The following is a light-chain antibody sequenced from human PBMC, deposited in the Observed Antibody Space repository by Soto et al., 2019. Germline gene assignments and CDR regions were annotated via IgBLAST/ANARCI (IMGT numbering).Light chain of an antibody. J-gene: IGKJ1*01. CDR3: QHYNDLPLT. CDR2: DAS. V-gene: IGKV3-15*01. CDR1: QSVSRN. Sequence: EIVMTQSPATLSLSPGERATLSCRASQSVSRNLAWYQQKPGQAPRLLISDASTRATGIPDRFSGSGSGTEFTLTITSLQSEDFAVYYCQHYNDLPLTFGQGTKVEIK.